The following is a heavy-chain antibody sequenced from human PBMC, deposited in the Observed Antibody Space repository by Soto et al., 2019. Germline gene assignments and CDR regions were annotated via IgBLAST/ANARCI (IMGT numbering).Heavy chain of an antibody. J-gene: IGHJ4*02. D-gene: IGHD3-22*01. V-gene: IGHV1-18*01. Sequence: QAQLMQSGAEVKKPGASVKISCKVSGYTFTTYGFSWLRQAPGQGPEWMGWISAYNGDKNYAQKFQDRVIMTTDTSTTTAYMELRNLRSDDTAVYYCARGHRAGYYSGASFRVSALYFDYWGQGTLVTV. CDR2: ISAYNGDK. CDR3: ARGHRAGYYSGASFRVSALYFDY. CDR1: GYTFTTYG.